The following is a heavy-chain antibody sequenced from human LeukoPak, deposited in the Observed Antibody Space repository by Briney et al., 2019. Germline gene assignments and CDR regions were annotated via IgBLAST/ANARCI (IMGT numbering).Heavy chain of an antibody. Sequence: GSLRLSCAASGFTFSSYAMHWVRQAPGKGLEWVAVISYDGSNKYYADSVKGRFTISRDNSKNTLYLQMNSLRAEDTAVYYCARDQVVRGAPYYYYGMDVWGKGTTVTVSS. D-gene: IGHD3-10*01. V-gene: IGHV3-30*04. CDR3: ARDQVVRGAPYYYYGMDV. J-gene: IGHJ6*04. CDR1: GFTFSSYA. CDR2: ISYDGSNK.